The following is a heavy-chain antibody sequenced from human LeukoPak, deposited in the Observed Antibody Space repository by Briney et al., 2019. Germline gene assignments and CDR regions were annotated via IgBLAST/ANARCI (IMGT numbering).Heavy chain of an antibody. CDR2: ISNSGNTM. V-gene: IGHV3-48*03. J-gene: IGHJ4*02. CDR3: ARYGDYSFDY. Sequence: GGSLRLSCAASGFTFSSYEMNWVRQAPGKGLEWVSYISNSGNTMYSADSVKGRFSTSRDNAKNLVYLQMIGLRAEDTALYYCARYGDYSFDYWGQGTLVTVSS. CDR1: GFTFSSYE. D-gene: IGHD4-17*01.